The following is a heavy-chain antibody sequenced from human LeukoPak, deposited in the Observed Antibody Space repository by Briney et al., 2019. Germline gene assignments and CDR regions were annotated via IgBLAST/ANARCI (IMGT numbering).Heavy chain of an antibody. CDR1: GYTFTSYD. Sequence: ASVKVSCKASGYTFTSYDINWVRQAPGQGLEWMGWISAYNGNTNYAQKLQGRVTMTTDTSTSTAYMELRSLRSDDTAVYYCARDYGPRRVIAVAGTVWFDPWGQGTLVTVSS. CDR2: ISAYNGNT. CDR3: ARDYGPRRVIAVAGTVWFDP. J-gene: IGHJ5*02. D-gene: IGHD6-19*01. V-gene: IGHV1-18*01.